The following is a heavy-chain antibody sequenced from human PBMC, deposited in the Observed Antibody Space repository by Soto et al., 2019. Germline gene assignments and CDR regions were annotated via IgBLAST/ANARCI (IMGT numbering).Heavy chain of an antibody. CDR2: INPYSGGT. Sequence: ASVTVYCTASGYTFTVYYIYWVRQATGQGLEWMGWINPYSGGTNYAQKFQGRVTMTRDTSIRTAYMELSRLRSDDTAVYYCARQAKIEDRSQPYFDSWGQGTLVTVSS. D-gene: IGHD2-15*01. CDR1: GYTFTVYY. CDR3: ARQAKIEDRSQPYFDS. J-gene: IGHJ4*02. V-gene: IGHV1-2*02.